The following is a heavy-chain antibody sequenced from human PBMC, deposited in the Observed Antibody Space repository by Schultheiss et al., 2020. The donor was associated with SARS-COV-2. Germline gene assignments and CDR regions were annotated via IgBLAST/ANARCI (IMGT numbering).Heavy chain of an antibody. D-gene: IGHD2-8*01. CDR1: GGSISSGGYY. CDR3: ARGKTSVVLGPLGLGPWYDYHFMDV. Sequence: SETLSLTCTVSGGSISSGGYYWTWVRQPPGKGLEWIGDIDRSGNTNYNPSLRSRVTTSVDSSRNQFSLRLSSVTAADTGLYYCARGKTSVVLGPLGLGPWYDYHFMDVWGKGTTVTVSS. J-gene: IGHJ6*03. CDR2: IDRSGNT. V-gene: IGHV4-61*08.